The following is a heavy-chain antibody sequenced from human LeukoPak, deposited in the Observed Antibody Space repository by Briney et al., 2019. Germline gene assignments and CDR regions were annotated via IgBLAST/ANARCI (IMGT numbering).Heavy chain of an antibody. D-gene: IGHD3-16*01. CDR3: ARAGSYDHYYYMDV. J-gene: IGHJ6*03. CDR1: GGSISSSSYY. V-gene: IGHV4-39*07. Sequence: PSETLSLTCTVSGGSISSSSYYWGWIRQPPGKGLEWIGSIYYSGSTYYNPSLKSRVTISVDTSKNQFSLKLSSVTAADTAVYYCARAGSYDHYYYMDVWGKGTTVTVSS. CDR2: IYYSGST.